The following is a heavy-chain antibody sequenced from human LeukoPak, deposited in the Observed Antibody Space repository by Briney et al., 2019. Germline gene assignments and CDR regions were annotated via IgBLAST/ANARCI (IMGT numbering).Heavy chain of an antibody. Sequence: ASVKVSCKASGYTFTSYALHWVRQAPGQRLEWMGWINGGNGNIEYSQKFQGRVTITRDTSASTAYMEMSSLRSEDTAVYYCARGVGDGYNSPFDYWGQGTLVTVSS. V-gene: IGHV1-3*01. CDR3: ARGVGDGYNSPFDY. CDR2: INGGNGNI. J-gene: IGHJ4*02. CDR1: GYTFTSYA. D-gene: IGHD5-24*01.